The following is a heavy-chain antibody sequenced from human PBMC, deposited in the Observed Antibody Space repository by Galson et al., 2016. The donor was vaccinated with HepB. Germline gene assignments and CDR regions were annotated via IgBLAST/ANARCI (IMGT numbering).Heavy chain of an antibody. D-gene: IGHD1-26*01. CDR3: ARVGGATNDC. Sequence: SLRLSCAASGFNFSNYNMDWVRQAPGKGLEWVSYISGSSSTIYYADSVKGRFTISRDNAKNSLYLQMNSLRDEDTAVYYCARVGGATNDCWGRGTLVTVSS. CDR1: GFNFSNYN. CDR2: ISGSSSTI. V-gene: IGHV3-48*02. J-gene: IGHJ4*02.